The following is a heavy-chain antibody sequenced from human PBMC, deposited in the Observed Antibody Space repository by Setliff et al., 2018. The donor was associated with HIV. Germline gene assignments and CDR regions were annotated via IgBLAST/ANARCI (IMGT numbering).Heavy chain of an antibody. D-gene: IGHD5-12*01. J-gene: IGHJ2*01. CDR1: GGSISSYY. CDR3: AGSGDMATFYWYFDL. CDR2: IYYSGAT. Sequence: PSETLSLTCSVSGGSISSYYWSWIRQPQGKGLEWIGYIYYSGATNYNPSLKSRVTISVDTSKNQFSLRLSSVTAADTAVYYCAGSGDMATFYWYFDLWGRGTLVTVSS. V-gene: IGHV4-59*01.